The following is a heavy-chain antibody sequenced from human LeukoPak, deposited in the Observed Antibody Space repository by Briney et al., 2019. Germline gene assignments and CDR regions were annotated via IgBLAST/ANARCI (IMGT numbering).Heavy chain of an antibody. V-gene: IGHV4-39*07. CDR2: IYYSGST. CDR3: ARDGCSGGSCYYWFDP. D-gene: IGHD2-15*01. CDR1: GGSISSSSYY. J-gene: IGHJ5*02. Sequence: SETLSLTCTVSGGSISSSSYYWGWIRQPPGKGLEWIGSIYYSGSTYYNPSLKSRVTISVDTSKNQFSLKLSSVTAADTAVYYCARDGCSGGSCYYWFDPWGQGTLVTVSS.